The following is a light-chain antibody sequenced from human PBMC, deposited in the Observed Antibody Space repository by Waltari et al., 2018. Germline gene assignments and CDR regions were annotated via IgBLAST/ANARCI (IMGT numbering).Light chain of an antibody. CDR2: EAS. J-gene: IGKJ4*01. Sequence: EVVLTQSPATLSLSPGERATLSCRASQSVYTFLAWYQPKPGQAPRLLIYEASQRATGIPARFSGSGAGTDFTLTISSLEPEDAAVYYCQQRANWPPLTFGGGTKVEIK. CDR3: QQRANWPPLT. V-gene: IGKV3-11*01. CDR1: QSVYTF.